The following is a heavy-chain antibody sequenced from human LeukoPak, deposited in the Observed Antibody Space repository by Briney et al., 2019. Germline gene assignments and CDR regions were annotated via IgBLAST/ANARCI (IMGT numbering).Heavy chain of an antibody. D-gene: IGHD6-13*01. CDR2: ISSSSNYI. Sequence: PGGSLRLSCAASGFTFSYYSMNWVRQAPGKGLEWVSSISSSSNYIYYADSVKGRFTISRDNAKNSLYLQMNSLRAEDTAVYYFARGGAAAGLDAFDIWGQGIVVTVSS. CDR1: GFTFSYYS. CDR3: ARGGAAAGLDAFDI. J-gene: IGHJ3*02. V-gene: IGHV3-21*01.